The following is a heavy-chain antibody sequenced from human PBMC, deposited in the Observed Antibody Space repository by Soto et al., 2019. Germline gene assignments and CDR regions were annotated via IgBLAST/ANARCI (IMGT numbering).Heavy chain of an antibody. D-gene: IGHD3-9*01. CDR2: IYHTGST. J-gene: IGHJ5*01. Sequence: SETLSLTCAVSGYSISSGYYWGWIRQPPGKGLEWIGSIYHTGSTYYNPSLKSRVTISVDTAKNQFSLKLSSVTATDTAVYYCARAHYDTHFPHDSWGQGTLVTV. CDR1: GYSISSGYY. CDR3: ARAHYDTHFPHDS. V-gene: IGHV4-38-2*01.